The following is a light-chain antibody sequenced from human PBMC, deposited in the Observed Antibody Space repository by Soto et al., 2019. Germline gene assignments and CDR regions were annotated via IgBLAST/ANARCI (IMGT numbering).Light chain of an antibody. J-gene: IGKJ2*01. V-gene: IGKV2-28*01. CDR2: FSS. CDR3: MQALQAPRT. Sequence: DIVMTQSPLSLPVTPGEPASISCRSSQSLLSTNGKNYLDWYLQKPGQSPQLLMYFSSTRASGVPDRFSGSGSGTAFTLKISRMEAEDVGVYFCMQALQAPRTFGQGTKLEI. CDR1: QSLLSTNGKNY.